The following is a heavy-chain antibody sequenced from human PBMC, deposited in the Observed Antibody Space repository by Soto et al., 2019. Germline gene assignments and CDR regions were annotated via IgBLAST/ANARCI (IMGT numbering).Heavy chain of an antibody. CDR1: GFTFSSYA. J-gene: IGHJ4*02. Sequence: QVQLVESGGGVVQPGRSLRLSCAASGFTFSSYAMHWVRQDPGKGLEWVAVISYDGSNTYYADSVKGRFTISRDNSKITLYLQMNSLRAEDTAVYYCASLHPGVGDYVDFDYWGQGTLVTVSS. D-gene: IGHD4-17*01. V-gene: IGHV3-30-3*01. CDR3: ASLHPGVGDYVDFDY. CDR2: ISYDGSNT.